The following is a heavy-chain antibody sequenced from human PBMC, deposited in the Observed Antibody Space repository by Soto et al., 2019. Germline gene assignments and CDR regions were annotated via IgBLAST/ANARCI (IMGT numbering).Heavy chain of an antibody. CDR2: IIPILRIA. CDR1: GGTFSSYT. V-gene: IGHV1-69*04. CDR3: ARERGDYDILTGEFAY. Sequence: SVKVSCKASGGTFSSYTISWVRQAPGQGLEWMGRIIPILRIANYAQKFQGRVTITADKSTSTAYMELSSLRSEDTAVYYCARERGDYDILTGEFAYWGQGTLVTVSS. J-gene: IGHJ4*02. D-gene: IGHD3-9*01.